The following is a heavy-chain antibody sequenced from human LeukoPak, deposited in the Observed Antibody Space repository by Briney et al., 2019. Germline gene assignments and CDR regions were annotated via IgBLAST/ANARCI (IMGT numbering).Heavy chain of an antibody. CDR2: INPNSGGT. D-gene: IGHD3-9*01. V-gene: IGHV1-2*02. J-gene: IGHJ4*02. Sequence: GASVKVSCKASGYTFTSYAMNWVRQAPGQGLEWMGWINPNSGGTNYAQKFQGRVTVTRDTSISTAYMELSRLRSDDTAVYYCARDNRAPKYYDILTGYDYWGQGTLVTVSS. CDR1: GYTFTSYA. CDR3: ARDNRAPKYYDILTGYDY.